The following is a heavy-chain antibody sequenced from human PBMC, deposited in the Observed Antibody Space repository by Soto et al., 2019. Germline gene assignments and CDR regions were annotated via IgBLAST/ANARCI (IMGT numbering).Heavy chain of an antibody. CDR2: INPSGGST. D-gene: IGHD6-6*01. V-gene: IGHV1-46*03. Sequence: ASVKVSCKASGYTFTSYYMHWVRQAPGQGLEWMGIINPSGGSTSYAQKFQGRVTMTRDTSTSTVYMELSSLRSEDTAVYYCARDEIAARPGKGLPDYWGQGTLVTVSS. J-gene: IGHJ4*02. CDR1: GYTFTSYY. CDR3: ARDEIAARPGKGLPDY.